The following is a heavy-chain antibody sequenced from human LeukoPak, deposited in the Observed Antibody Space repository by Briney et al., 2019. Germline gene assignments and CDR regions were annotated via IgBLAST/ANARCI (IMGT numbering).Heavy chain of an antibody. V-gene: IGHV4-34*01. D-gene: IGHD3-9*01. CDR2: INHSGST. CDR3: ASGGPQNYDILTGYHYFDY. J-gene: IGHJ4*02. CDR1: GGSFSGYY. Sequence: PSETLSLTCAVYGGSFSGYYWSWIRQPPGKGLEWIGEINHSGSTNYNPPLKSRVTISVDRSKNQFSLKLSSVTAADTAVYYCASGGPQNYDILTGYHYFDYWGQGTLVTVSS.